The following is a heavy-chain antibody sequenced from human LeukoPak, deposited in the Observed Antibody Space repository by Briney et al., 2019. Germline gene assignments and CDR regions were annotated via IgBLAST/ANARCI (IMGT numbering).Heavy chain of an antibody. CDR2: IWYDGSNK. Sequence: GGSLRLSCAASGFTFSSYGMHWVRQAPGKGLEWVAVIWYDGSNKYYADSVKGRFTISRDNSKNTLYLQMNSLRAEDTAVYYCARDRSGGNSFYSLSYYFDYWGQGTLVTVSS. J-gene: IGHJ4*02. CDR3: ARDRSGGNSFYSLSYYFDY. V-gene: IGHV3-33*01. D-gene: IGHD2-15*01. CDR1: GFTFSSYG.